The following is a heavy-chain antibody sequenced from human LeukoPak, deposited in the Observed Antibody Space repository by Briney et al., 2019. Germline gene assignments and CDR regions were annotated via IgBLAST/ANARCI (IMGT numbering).Heavy chain of an antibody. CDR1: GYTFTGYY. Sequence: ASVKVSCKASGYTFTGYYMHWVRQAPGQGLEWMGWINPNSGGINYAQKFQGRVTMTRDTSISTAYMELSRLRSDDTAVYYCARVSVTTHYYYGMDVWGQGTTVTVSS. D-gene: IGHD4-17*01. CDR2: INPNSGGI. V-gene: IGHV1-2*02. CDR3: ARVSVTTHYYYGMDV. J-gene: IGHJ6*02.